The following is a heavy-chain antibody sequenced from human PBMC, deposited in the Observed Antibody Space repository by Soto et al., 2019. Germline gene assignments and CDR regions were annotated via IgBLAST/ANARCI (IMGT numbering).Heavy chain of an antibody. Sequence: PAESLKISCKGSGYSFASFWICCFLQMPVKVLEWMGIIYPGDSDTRYSPSFQGQVTISADKSISTAYLQWSSLKASDTAMYYCAKYYGFWSGYSTPYYYYGMDVWGQGTTVTVSS. CDR1: GYSFASFW. CDR3: AKYYGFWSGYSTPYYYYGMDV. V-gene: IGHV5-51*01. J-gene: IGHJ6*02. D-gene: IGHD3-3*01. CDR2: IYPGDSDT.